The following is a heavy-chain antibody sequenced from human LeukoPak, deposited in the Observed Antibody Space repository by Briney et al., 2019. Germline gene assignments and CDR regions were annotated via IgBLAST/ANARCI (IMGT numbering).Heavy chain of an antibody. J-gene: IGHJ4*02. V-gene: IGHV1-8*01. D-gene: IGHD3-10*01. Sequence: ASVKVSCKASGYTFTTYDINWVRQATGQGLEWMGWMNPNSGNTGYAQKFQGRVTMTRNTSMSTAYMELNSLRSEDTVVYYCARANYYCSGKKDLDYWGQGTLVTVSS. CDR2: MNPNSGNT. CDR3: ARANYYCSGKKDLDY. CDR1: GYTFTTYD.